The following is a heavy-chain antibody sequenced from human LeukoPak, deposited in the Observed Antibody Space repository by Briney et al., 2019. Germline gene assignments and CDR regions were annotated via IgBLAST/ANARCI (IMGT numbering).Heavy chain of an antibody. J-gene: IGHJ3*02. Sequence: SETLSLTCTVSGGSISSYYWSWLRQPAGKGLEWIGRIYTSGSTNYNPSLKSRVTMSVDTSKNQFSLKLSSVTAADTAVYYCARDRDGYDEGDAFDIWGQGTMVTVSS. CDR3: ARDRDGYDEGDAFDI. D-gene: IGHD5-12*01. CDR2: IYTSGST. V-gene: IGHV4-4*07. CDR1: GGSISSYY.